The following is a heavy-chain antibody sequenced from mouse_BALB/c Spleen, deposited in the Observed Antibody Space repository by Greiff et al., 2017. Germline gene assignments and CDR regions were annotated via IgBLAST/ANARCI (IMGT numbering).Heavy chain of an antibody. CDR2: IRNKANGYTT. J-gene: IGHJ4*01. Sequence: DVKLVESGGGLVQPGGSLRLSCATSGFTFTDYYMSWVRQPPGKALEWLGFIRNKANGYTTEYSASVKGRFTISRDNSQSILYLQMNTLRAEDSATYYCARATYDDYYYAMDYWGQGTSVTVSS. CDR1: GFTFTDYY. CDR3: ARATYDDYYYAMDY. V-gene: IGHV7-3*02. D-gene: IGHD2-3*01.